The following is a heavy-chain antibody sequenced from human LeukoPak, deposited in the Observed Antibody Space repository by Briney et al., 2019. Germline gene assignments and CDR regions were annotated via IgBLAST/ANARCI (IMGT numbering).Heavy chain of an antibody. CDR1: GYTFSDYY. CDR2: INPNSGGT. J-gene: IGHJ6*02. Sequence: ASVKVSCKASGYTFSDYYMHWVRQAPGQGLEWMGWINPNSGGTNYAQKFQGRVTMTRDTSISTAYMELSRLRSDDTAVYYCARDLVAAAGTAYYYYYYGMDVWGQGTTVTVSS. CDR3: ARDLVAAAGTAYYYYYYGMDV. D-gene: IGHD6-13*01. V-gene: IGHV1-2*02.